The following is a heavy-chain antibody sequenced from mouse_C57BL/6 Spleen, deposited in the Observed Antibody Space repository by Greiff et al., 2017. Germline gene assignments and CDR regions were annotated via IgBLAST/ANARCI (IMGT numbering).Heavy chain of an antibody. Sequence: QVQLQQPGAELVRPGTSVKLSCKASGYTFTSYWMHWVKQRPGQGLEWIGVIDPSDSYTNYNQKFKGKATLTVDTSSSTAYMQLSSLTSEDSAVYYCARLGYDYLDYWGQGTTLTVSS. V-gene: IGHV1-59*01. D-gene: IGHD2-3*01. CDR3: ARLGYDYLDY. J-gene: IGHJ2*01. CDR2: IDPSDSYT. CDR1: GYTFTSYW.